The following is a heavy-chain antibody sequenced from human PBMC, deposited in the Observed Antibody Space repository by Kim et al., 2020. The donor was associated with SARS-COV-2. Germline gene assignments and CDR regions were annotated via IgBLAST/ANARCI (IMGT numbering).Heavy chain of an antibody. D-gene: IGHD6-6*01. Sequence: ASVKVSCKASGYTFTGYYMHWVRQAPGQGLEWMGRINPNSGDTNYAQKFQGRVTMTRDTSISTAYMELSRLRSDDTAVYYCARDQGIAARLRDYYYYYGMDVWGQGTTVTVSS. CDR3: ARDQGIAARLRDYYYYYGMDV. CDR1: GYTFTGYY. J-gene: IGHJ6*02. V-gene: IGHV1-2*06. CDR2: INPNSGDT.